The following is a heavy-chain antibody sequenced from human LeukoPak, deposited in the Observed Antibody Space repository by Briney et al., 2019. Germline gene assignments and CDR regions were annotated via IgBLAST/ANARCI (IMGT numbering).Heavy chain of an antibody. J-gene: IGHJ4*02. CDR2: INPNSGGT. Sequence: ASVKVSCKASGYTFTSYDINWVRQATGQGLEWMGWINPNSGGTNYAQKFQGRVTMTRDTSISTAYMELSRLRSDDTAVYYCARGSGNPSYFDQWGQGTLVTVSS. CDR1: GYTFTSYD. CDR3: ARGSGNPSYFDQ. D-gene: IGHD4-23*01. V-gene: IGHV1-2*02.